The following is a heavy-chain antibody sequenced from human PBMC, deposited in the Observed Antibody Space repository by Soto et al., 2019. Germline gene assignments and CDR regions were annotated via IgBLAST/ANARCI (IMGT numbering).Heavy chain of an antibody. J-gene: IGHJ6*01. CDR3: AVNLRQTYYRLEV. CDR1: GFTFSDFV. V-gene: IGHV3-23*01. Sequence: PVGSLRLSCAASGFTFSDFVMSWVRHFPGKGLEWVSAITGSGGSAYYADSVKGRFTISRDNSKRTVFLEVSSLGAADTAVYYCAVNLRQTYYRLEVWGQGTTVIVSS. D-gene: IGHD3-10*01. CDR2: ITGSGGSA.